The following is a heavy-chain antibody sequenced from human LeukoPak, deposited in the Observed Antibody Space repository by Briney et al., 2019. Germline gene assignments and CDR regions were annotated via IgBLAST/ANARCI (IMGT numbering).Heavy chain of an antibody. D-gene: IGHD6-13*01. CDR3: TRRPYSSSWYYFDY. CDR1: GFTFSSYA. CDR2: ISYDGSNK. V-gene: IGHV3-30-3*01. Sequence: PGRSLRLSCAASGFTFSSYAMHWVRQAPGKGLEWVAVISYDGSNKYYADSVEGRFTISRDNAKNSLYLQTSSLRVEDTAVYYCTRRPYSSSWYYFDYWGQGTLVTVSS. J-gene: IGHJ4*02.